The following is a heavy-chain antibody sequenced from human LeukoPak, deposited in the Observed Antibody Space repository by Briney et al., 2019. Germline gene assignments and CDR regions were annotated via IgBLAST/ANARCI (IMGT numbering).Heavy chain of an antibody. CDR2: IRFDGNNK. D-gene: IGHD4-17*01. CDR1: GFIFSSYA. J-gene: IGHJ4*02. V-gene: IGHV3-30*02. Sequence: GGSLRLSCAASGFIFSSYAMHWVRQAPGKGLEWVAFIRFDGNNKYYADSVKGGFTISRDNSKNTPYLQMNSLRAEDTAVYYCAKSGYGDYTFDYWGQGTLVTVSS. CDR3: AKSGYGDYTFDY.